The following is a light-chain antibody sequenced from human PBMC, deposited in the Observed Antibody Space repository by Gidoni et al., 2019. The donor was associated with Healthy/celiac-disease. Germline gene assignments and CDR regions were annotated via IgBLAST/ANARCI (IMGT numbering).Light chain of an antibody. CDR1: SSDVGGYNY. Sequence: QPALTQPASVSGSPGHSITISCTGTSSDVGGYNYVSWYQQHPGKAPKLMIYEVSNRPSGVSNRFSGYKSGNTASLTISGLQAEDEADYYCSSYTSSSTPVVFGGGTKLTVL. V-gene: IGLV2-14*01. J-gene: IGLJ2*01. CDR2: EVS. CDR3: SSYTSSSTPVV.